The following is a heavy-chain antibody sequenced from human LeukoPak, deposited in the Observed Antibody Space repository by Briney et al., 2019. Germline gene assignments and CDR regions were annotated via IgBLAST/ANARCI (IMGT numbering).Heavy chain of an antibody. CDR2: IYFYSSGTT. J-gene: IGHJ3*02. CDR1: GGSVSGGSYY. D-gene: IGHD1-26*01. Sequence: SETLSLTCTVSGGSVSGGSYYWSWIRQPPGKGLEWIGYIYFYSSGTTNYNPSLKSRVTISVDMSNNQFSLKLSSVTAADTAVYYCARGGSEWDRALWIWGQGTMVTVSS. CDR3: ARGGSEWDRALWI. V-gene: IGHV4-61*01.